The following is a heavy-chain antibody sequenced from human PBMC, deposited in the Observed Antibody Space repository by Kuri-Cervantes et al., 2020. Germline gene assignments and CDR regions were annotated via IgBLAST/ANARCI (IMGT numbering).Heavy chain of an antibody. CDR3: ARISGSSLDY. V-gene: IGHV4-39*01. Sequence: SETLSLTCTVSGGSINSYYWSWIRQPPGKGLEWIGSIYYSGSTYYNPSLKSRVTISVDTSKNQFSLKLSSVTAADTAVYYCARISGSSLDYWGQGTLVTVSS. CDR2: IYYSGST. CDR1: GGSINSYY. J-gene: IGHJ4*02. D-gene: IGHD1-26*01.